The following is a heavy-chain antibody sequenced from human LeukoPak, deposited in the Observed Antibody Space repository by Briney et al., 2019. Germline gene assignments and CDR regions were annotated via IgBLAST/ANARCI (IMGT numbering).Heavy chain of an antibody. D-gene: IGHD1-26*01. V-gene: IGHV3-74*01. CDR1: GFTFSGYW. CDR3: ARVGASVGAIDY. Sequence: GGSLRLSCAASGFTFSGYWMHWVRQDPGKGLVWVSRIKSDGSITSYADSVKGRFTISRDNAKNTLYLQMNSLRAEDTAVYYCARVGASVGAIDYWGQGTLVTVSS. J-gene: IGHJ4*02. CDR2: IKSDGSIT.